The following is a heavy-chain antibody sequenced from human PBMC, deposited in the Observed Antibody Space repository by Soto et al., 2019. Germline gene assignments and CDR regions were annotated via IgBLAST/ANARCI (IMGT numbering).Heavy chain of an antibody. Sequence: QVQLQESGPGLVKPSGTLSLTCAVSGGSISSSNWWSWVRQPPGKGLEWIGEIYHSGSTNYNPSLKGRVTISVDKSKNQFSLKLSSVTAADTAVYYCARIFTYYDILTGYSGWFDPWGQGTLVTVSS. D-gene: IGHD3-9*01. V-gene: IGHV4-4*02. J-gene: IGHJ5*02. CDR1: GGSISSSNW. CDR3: ARIFTYYDILTGYSGWFDP. CDR2: IYHSGST.